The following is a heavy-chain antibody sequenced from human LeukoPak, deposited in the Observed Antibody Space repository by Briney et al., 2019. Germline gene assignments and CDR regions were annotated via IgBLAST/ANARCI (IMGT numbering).Heavy chain of an antibody. CDR3: ATWHDRDDAFDI. Sequence: SETLSLTCTVSGYSISSNYYWGWIRQPPGKGLEWIGSISHSGSTYYNPSLKSRVTISVDTSKNQFSLKLSPVTAADTAVYYCATWHDRDDAFDIWGQGIMVTVSS. J-gene: IGHJ3*02. CDR1: GYSISSNYY. CDR2: ISHSGST. V-gene: IGHV4-38-2*02.